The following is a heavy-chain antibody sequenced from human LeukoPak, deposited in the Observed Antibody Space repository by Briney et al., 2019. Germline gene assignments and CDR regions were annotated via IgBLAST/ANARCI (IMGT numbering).Heavy chain of an antibody. V-gene: IGHV4-34*01. D-gene: IGHD3-10*01. J-gene: IGHJ5*02. CDR2: INHSGST. CDR1: GGSFSGYY. CDR3: ARGSRDGWFDP. Sequence: SETLSLTCAVYGGSFSGYYWSWIRQPPGKGLEWIGEINHSGSTNYNPSLKSRVTISVDTSKNQFSLKLSSVTAADTAVYYCARGSRDGWFDPWGQGTLVTVSS.